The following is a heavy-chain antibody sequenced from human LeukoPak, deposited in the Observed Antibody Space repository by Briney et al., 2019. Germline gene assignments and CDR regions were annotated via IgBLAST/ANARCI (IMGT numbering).Heavy chain of an antibody. D-gene: IGHD5-18*01. V-gene: IGHV1-8*01. CDR3: ARVHPYSYGRRRIYYFDY. CDR2: MNPNSGNT. Sequence: GASVKVSCKASGYTFTSYDINWVRQATGQGLEWMGWMNPNSGNTGYAQKFQGRVTMTRNTSISTAYMELSSLRSEDTAVYYCARVHPYSYGRRRIYYFDYWGQGTLVTVSS. CDR1: GYTFTSYD. J-gene: IGHJ4*02.